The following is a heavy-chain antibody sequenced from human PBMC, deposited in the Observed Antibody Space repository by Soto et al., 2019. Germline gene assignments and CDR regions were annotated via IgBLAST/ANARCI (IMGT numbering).Heavy chain of an antibody. CDR2: IDYSGST. Sequence: PSETLSLTCTVSGASMSSDYWSWIRQPPGKGLEWIGYIDYSGSTNYNPSLKSRVIISVDTSKNQFSLKLSSVTAADTAVYYCAKSSTGWYYFDYWGQGTLVTVSS. CDR1: GASMSSDY. D-gene: IGHD6-19*01. J-gene: IGHJ4*02. CDR3: AKSSTGWYYFDY. V-gene: IGHV4-59*08.